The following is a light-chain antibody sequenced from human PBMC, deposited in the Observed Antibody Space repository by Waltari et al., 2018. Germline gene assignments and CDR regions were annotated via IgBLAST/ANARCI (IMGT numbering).Light chain of an antibody. CDR1: IADPRSTN. J-gene: IGLJ2*01. Sequence: HSLLTQTPYASGTPGPRVTLSCSGCIADPRSTNVTWSQLLPGVAPKLLIYSDNQRPSGVPDRFSGSRSGNSASLAISGLQSEDEADYYCAAWDDSLNVIFGGGTKLTVL. V-gene: IGLV1-44*01. CDR2: SDN. CDR3: AAWDDSLNVI.